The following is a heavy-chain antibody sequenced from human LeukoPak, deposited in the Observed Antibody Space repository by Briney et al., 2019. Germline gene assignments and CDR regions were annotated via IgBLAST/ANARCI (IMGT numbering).Heavy chain of an antibody. CDR2: IYSGGST. J-gene: IGHJ4*02. Sequence: GGPLRLSCAASGFTVSSNYMSWVRQAPGTGLEWVSVIYSGGSTYYADSVKGRFTISRDNSKNTLYLQMSSLRAEDTAVYYCARGDKWSFDYWGQGTLVIVSS. D-gene: IGHD2-15*01. CDR1: GFTVSSNY. V-gene: IGHV3-66*01. CDR3: ARGDKWSFDY.